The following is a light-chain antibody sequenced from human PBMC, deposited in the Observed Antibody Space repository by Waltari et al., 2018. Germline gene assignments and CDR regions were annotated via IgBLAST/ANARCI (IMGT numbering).Light chain of an antibody. J-gene: IGLJ2*01. V-gene: IGLV3-21*02. CDR2: DDS. CDR1: NIGSKS. CDR3: QVGDSSSATV. Sequence: SYVLTQPPSVSVAPRQTARITCGGNNIGSKSVHWYQQKTGQAPVLVVYDDSDGPSGIPERFSGSNSVSAATLTISRVEAGDESDYYCQVGDSSSATVFGGGTKLTVL.